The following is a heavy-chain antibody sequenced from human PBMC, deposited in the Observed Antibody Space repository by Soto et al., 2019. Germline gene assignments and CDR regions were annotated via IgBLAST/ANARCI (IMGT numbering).Heavy chain of an antibody. CDR1: GYSFTNYG. CDR2: INGYNGNT. CDR3: AASTATSSL. Sequence: QVQLVQSGAEVKKPGASVKVSCKASGYSFTNYGFSWVRQAPGQGLEWMGWINGYNGNTNYAPKLQGRFTMTTDTSTSTDYMELGSLASDDSAVYFCAASTATSSLWGQGTLVTVSS. D-gene: IGHD1-1*01. V-gene: IGHV1-18*01. J-gene: IGHJ4*02.